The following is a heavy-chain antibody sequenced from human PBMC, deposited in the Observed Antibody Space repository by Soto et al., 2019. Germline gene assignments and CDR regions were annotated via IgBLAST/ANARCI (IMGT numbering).Heavy chain of an antibody. CDR3: AHSVVAGLGYYFDY. CDR1: GFSLSTTRVA. Sequence: QITLKESGPPLVKPTQTLTLTCTFSGFSLSTTRVAVGWIRQPPGKALEWLALLYWDDDKRYSPFLKSRLTITKDTTKTQVVLTMTNMDPVDTATYYCAHSVVAGLGYYFDYWGQGTLVTVSS. V-gene: IGHV2-5*02. D-gene: IGHD6-19*01. CDR2: LYWDDDK. J-gene: IGHJ4*02.